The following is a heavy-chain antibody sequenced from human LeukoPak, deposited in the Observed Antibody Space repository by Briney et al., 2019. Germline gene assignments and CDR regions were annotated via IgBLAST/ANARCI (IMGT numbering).Heavy chain of an antibody. D-gene: IGHD3-22*01. Sequence: ASVKVSCKASGYTFTSYGISWVRQAPGQGLEWMGWISAYNGNTNYAQKLQGRVTMTTDTSTSTAYMELRSLRSDDTAVYYCARVENYYDSSGYLDAFDIWGQGTMVTVSS. CDR1: GYTFTSYG. CDR2: ISAYNGNT. J-gene: IGHJ3*02. CDR3: ARVENYYDSSGYLDAFDI. V-gene: IGHV1-18*01.